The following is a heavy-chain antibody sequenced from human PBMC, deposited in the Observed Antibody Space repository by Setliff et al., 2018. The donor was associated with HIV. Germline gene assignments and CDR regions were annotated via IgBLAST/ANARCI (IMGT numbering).Heavy chain of an antibody. D-gene: IGHD2-21*02. CDR3: ARDLGGDDSRYWYFDV. CDR1: GGTFGSYA. CDR2: IIPIFETT. V-gene: IGHV1-69*13. Sequence: SVKVSCKASGGTFGSYAISWVRQAPGQGLEWLGGIIPIFETTNYAERFHGRVTMTADESTSTVYMELSRLRPEDTAVYYCARDLGGDDSRYWYFDVWGRGTLVTVSS. J-gene: IGHJ2*01.